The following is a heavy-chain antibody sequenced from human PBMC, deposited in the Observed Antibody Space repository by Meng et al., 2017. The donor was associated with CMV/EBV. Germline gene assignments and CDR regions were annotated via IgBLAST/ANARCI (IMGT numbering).Heavy chain of an antibody. D-gene: IGHD6-19*01. CDR2: IDYDGRNK. J-gene: IGHJ4*02. CDR1: GFIFSIYG. CDR3: AKPIGVIEKSPQFEY. V-gene: IGHV3-30*02. Sequence: GESLKISCAASGFIFSIYGMSWVRQAPGKGLEWVAFIDYDGRNKYLVDSVKGRFTISRDNSKNALYLQMNSLRAEDTAAYYCAKPIGVIEKSPQFEYWGQGTLVTVSS.